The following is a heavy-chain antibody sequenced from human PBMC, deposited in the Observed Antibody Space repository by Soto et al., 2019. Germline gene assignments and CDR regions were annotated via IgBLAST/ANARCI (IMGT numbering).Heavy chain of an antibody. CDR2: ISSSSSYI. CDR1: GFTFSSYS. J-gene: IGHJ4*02. D-gene: IGHD3-3*01. CDR3: ARFGVDRGPRFFDY. V-gene: IGHV3-21*01. Sequence: EVQLVESGGGLVKPGGSLRLSCAASGFTFSSYSMNWVRQAPGKGLEWVSSISSSSSYIYYADSVKGRFTISRDNAKNSLYLQMNSLRAEDTAVYYCARFGVDRGPRFFDYWGQGTLVTVSS.